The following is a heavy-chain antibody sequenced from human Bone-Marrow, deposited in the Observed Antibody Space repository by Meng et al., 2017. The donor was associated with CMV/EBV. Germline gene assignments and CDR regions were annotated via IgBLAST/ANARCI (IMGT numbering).Heavy chain of an antibody. V-gene: IGHV4-59*01. D-gene: IGHD3-10*01. CDR1: ISSYS. Sequence: ISSYSCTLILQTPGKGLVWIGYIDYSGSTYYNPSLESRVTISLDPPKKQFSLRLSSVTAADAAVYYCARDRWEHLWLEDYYYYGLDLWGQGTTVTVSS. J-gene: IGHJ6*02. CDR2: IDYSGST. CDR3: ARDRWEHLWLEDYYYYGLDL.